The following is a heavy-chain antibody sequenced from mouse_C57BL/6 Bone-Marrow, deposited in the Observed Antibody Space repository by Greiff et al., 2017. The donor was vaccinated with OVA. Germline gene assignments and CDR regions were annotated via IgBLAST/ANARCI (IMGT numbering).Heavy chain of an antibody. D-gene: IGHD1-1*02. CDR3: ARESGGYYFDY. J-gene: IGHJ2*01. Sequence: EVQLQESGPGLVKPSQSLSLTCSVTGYSITSGYYWNWIRQFPGNKLEWMGYISYDGSNNYNPSLKNRISITRDTSKNQFFLKLNSVTTEDTATYYCARESGGYYFDYWGQGTTLTVSS. V-gene: IGHV3-6*01. CDR1: GYSITSGYY. CDR2: ISYDGSN.